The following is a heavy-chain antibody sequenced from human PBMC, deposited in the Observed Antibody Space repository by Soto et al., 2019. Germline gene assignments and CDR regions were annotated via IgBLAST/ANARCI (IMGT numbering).Heavy chain of an antibody. CDR2: ISSSGSTI. D-gene: IGHD1-1*01. J-gene: IGHJ3*01. CDR1: GFTFSSYE. V-gene: IGHV3-48*03. CDR3: ASWNEREHAYDV. Sequence: PGGSLRLSCAASGFTFSSYEMNWVRQAPGKGLEWVSYISSSGSTIYYEDSVKVRFPISRDNAKNSLYLQMNGLRPDDTAVYYCASWNEREHAYDVGGQGTTVTVSS.